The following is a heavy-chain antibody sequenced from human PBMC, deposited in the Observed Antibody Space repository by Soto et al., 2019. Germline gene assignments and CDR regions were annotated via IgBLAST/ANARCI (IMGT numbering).Heavy chain of an antibody. CDR1: GGSISSSSYY. D-gene: IGHD3-3*01. Sequence: SETLSLTCTVSGGSISSSSYYWGWIRQPPGKGREWIGSIYYSGSTYYNPSLKSRVTISVDTSKNQFSLKLSSVTAADTAVYYCASHYDFWSGSPGYFDYWGQGTLVTVSS. CDR3: ASHYDFWSGSPGYFDY. J-gene: IGHJ4*02. CDR2: IYYSGST. V-gene: IGHV4-39*01.